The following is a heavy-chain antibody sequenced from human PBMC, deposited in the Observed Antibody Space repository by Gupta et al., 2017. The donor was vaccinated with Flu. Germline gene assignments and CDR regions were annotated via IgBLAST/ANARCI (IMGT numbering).Heavy chain of an antibody. CDR1: AFDFSSYE. CDR2: INSRGVA. J-gene: IGHJ4*02. CDR3: VRGHWDS. V-gene: IGHV3-48*03. D-gene: IGHD1-26*01. Sequence: VLLVESGGGLAQPGGSLRLSCAASAFDFSSYEMNWVRLVPGKGLEWVSFINSRGVAYNTDSVRGRFTISRDYARNSVYLQMNSLRVEYSALDDCVRGHWDSWGQGTLVPVS.